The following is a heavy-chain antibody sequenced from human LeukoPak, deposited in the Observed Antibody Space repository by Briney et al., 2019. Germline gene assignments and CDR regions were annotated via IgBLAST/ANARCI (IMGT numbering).Heavy chain of an antibody. CDR3: ARFNYDILTGYQYYYYYYYMDV. CDR2: IKQDGSEK. Sequence: GGSLRLSCAASGFTFSSYWMSWVRQAPGKGLEWVANIKQDGSEKYYVDSVKGRFTISRDNAKNSLYLQMNSLRAEDTAVYYCARFNYDILTGYQYYYYYYYMDVWGKGTTVTVSS. CDR1: GFTFSSYW. V-gene: IGHV3-7*01. D-gene: IGHD3-9*01. J-gene: IGHJ6*03.